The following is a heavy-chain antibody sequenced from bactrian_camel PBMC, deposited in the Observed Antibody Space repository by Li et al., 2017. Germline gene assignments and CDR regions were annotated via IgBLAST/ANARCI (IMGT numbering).Heavy chain of an antibody. CDR1: GRTYRSYC. CDR2: VTLDGATT. Sequence: QLVESGGGSVQAGGSLRLSCAASGRTYRSYCMGWFRQALGKEREEVAAVTLDGATTYYADSVKGRFTISRDNAKNTLYLQLNSLKTEDTAMYYCVPCHYSWSAFPFWGQGTQVTV. D-gene: IGHD2*01. J-gene: IGHJ4*01. V-gene: IGHV3S58*01. CDR3: VPCHYSWSAFPF.